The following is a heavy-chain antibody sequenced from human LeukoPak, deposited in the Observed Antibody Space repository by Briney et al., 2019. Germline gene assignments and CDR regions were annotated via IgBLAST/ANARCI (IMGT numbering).Heavy chain of an antibody. V-gene: IGHV4-39*01. CDR3: ARQMVAYGDYVMDY. J-gene: IGHJ4*02. CDR1: GDSISSSSYY. CDR2: ICYSGST. Sequence: SETLSLTCTVSGDSISSSSYYWGWIRQPPGKGLEWIGSICYSGSTYYNPSLKSRVTISVDTSKNQFSLKVSTVTAADTAVYYCARQMVAYGDYVMDYWGQGNLVTVSS. D-gene: IGHD4-17*01.